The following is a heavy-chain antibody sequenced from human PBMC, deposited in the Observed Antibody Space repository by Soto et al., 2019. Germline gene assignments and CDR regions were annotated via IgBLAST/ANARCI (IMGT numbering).Heavy chain of an antibody. CDR1: GGSISSSSYY. CDR3: ARIVPSWFGESHRMGFDP. D-gene: IGHD3-10*01. CDR2: IYYSGST. J-gene: IGHJ5*02. V-gene: IGHV4-61*01. Sequence: SETLSLTCSVSGGSISSSSYYWSWIRQPPGKGLEWIGYIYYSGSTNYNPSLKSRVTISVDTSKNQFSLKLSSVTAADTAVYYCARIVPSWFGESHRMGFDPWGQGTLVTVSS.